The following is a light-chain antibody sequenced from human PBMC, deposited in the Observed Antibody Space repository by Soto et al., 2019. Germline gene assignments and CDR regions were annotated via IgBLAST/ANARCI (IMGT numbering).Light chain of an antibody. CDR2: NNN. Sequence: QSVLTQPPSASGTPGQRVTISCSGSSSNIGNNYVCWYQHLPGTAPKLLIYNNNQRPSGVPDRFSGSKSGTSASLAISGLRSEDEADYYCCSSGGSPTYVFGTGTKLTVL. V-gene: IGLV1-47*02. J-gene: IGLJ1*01. CDR3: CSSGGSPTYV. CDR1: SSNIGNNY.